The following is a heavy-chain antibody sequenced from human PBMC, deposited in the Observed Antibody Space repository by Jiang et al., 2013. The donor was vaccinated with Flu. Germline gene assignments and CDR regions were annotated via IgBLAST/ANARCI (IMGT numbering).Heavy chain of an antibody. D-gene: IGHD3-9*01. CDR1: FSSYG. CDR3: ARSDILTSGVDY. V-gene: IGHV3-33*01. CDR2: IWYDGSNK. Sequence: FSSYGMHWVRQAPGKGLEWVAVIWYDGSNKYYADSVKGRFTISRDNSKNTLYLQMNSLRAEDTAVYYCARSDILTSGVDYWGQGTLVTVSS. J-gene: IGHJ4*02.